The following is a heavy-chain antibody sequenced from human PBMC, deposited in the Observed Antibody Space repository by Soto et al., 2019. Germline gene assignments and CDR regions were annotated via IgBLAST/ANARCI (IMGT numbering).Heavy chain of an antibody. CDR2: INSDGSST. Sequence: GGSLRLSCAASGFTFSSYWMHWVRQAPGKGLVWVSRINSDGSSTSYADSVKGRFTISRDNAKNTLYLQMNSLRAEDTAVYYCARVTYGDYVIDYRGQGTLVTVSS. CDR3: ARVTYGDYVIDY. V-gene: IGHV3-74*01. J-gene: IGHJ4*02. D-gene: IGHD4-17*01. CDR1: GFTFSSYW.